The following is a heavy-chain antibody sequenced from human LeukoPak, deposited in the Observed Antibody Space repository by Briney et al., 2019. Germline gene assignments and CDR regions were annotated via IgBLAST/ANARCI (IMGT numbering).Heavy chain of an antibody. CDR3: AREAGYSSSWSPPFDY. J-gene: IGHJ4*02. CDR1: GFTFISYA. CDR2: ISGSGGST. Sequence: PGGSLRLSCAASGFTFISYAMTWVRQAPGKGLEWVSGISGSGGSTYYADSVKSRFTISRDNSKNTLYLQMNSLRAEDTAVYYCAREAGYSSSWSPPFDYWGQGTLVTVSS. V-gene: IGHV3-23*01. D-gene: IGHD6-13*01.